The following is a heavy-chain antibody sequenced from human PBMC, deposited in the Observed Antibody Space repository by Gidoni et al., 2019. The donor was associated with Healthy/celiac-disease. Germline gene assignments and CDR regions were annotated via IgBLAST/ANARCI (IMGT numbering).Heavy chain of an antibody. Sequence: QVTLRESGPSLVKPTHTLTLTCTFSGFSLSTSAMCVSCIRQPPGKALEWIARIDWDDDKYYSTSLKTRLTISKDTSKNKVVITMTNMDPVDTDTYYCERIKAYCSGGRCYSHAFDIWGQGTMVTVSS. CDR3: ERIKAYCSGGRCYSHAFDI. J-gene: IGHJ3*02. V-gene: IGHV2-70*15. CDR2: IDWDDDK. CDR1: GFSLSTSAMC. D-gene: IGHD2-15*01.